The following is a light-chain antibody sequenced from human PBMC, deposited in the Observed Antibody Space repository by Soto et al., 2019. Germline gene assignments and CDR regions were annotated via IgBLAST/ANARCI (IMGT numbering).Light chain of an antibody. CDR1: QGFSSY. Sequence: EIVLTQSPATLSLSPGERVTLSCRASQGFSSYLAWYQQKPGQAPRLLIYDASKRATGIPARFSGRGSGTEFTLTISSLEPEDFAVYYCQQRSNWPPVITFGQGTRLEIK. V-gene: IGKV3-11*01. CDR3: QQRSNWPPVIT. CDR2: DAS. J-gene: IGKJ5*01.